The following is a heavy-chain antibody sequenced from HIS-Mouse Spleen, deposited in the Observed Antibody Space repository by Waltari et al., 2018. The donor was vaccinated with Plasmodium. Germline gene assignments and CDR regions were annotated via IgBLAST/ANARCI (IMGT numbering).Heavy chain of an antibody. Sequence: QVQLQQWGAGLLKPSETLSLTCAVYGGSFIGYYWRWIRQPPGKGLEWIGEINHSGSTNYNPSLKSRVTISVDTSKNQFSLKLSSVTAADTAVYYCARGVGYCSGGSCDHYFDYWGQGTLVTVSS. CDR2: INHSGST. D-gene: IGHD2-15*01. CDR1: GGSFIGYY. CDR3: ARGVGYCSGGSCDHYFDY. J-gene: IGHJ4*02. V-gene: IGHV4-34*01.